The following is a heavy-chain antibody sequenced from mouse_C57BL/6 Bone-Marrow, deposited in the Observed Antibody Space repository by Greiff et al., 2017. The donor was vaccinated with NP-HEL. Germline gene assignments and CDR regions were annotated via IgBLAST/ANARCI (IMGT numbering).Heavy chain of an antibody. Sequence: QVQLKQPGAELVKPGASVKLSCKASGYTFTSYWMHWVKQRPGRGLEWIGRIDPNSGGTKYNEKFKSKATLTVDKPSSTAYMQLSSLTSEDSAVYYCARQFITTVVAPFDVWGTGTTVTVSS. CDR1: GYTFTSYW. CDR2: IDPNSGGT. J-gene: IGHJ1*03. D-gene: IGHD1-1*01. CDR3: ARQFITTVVAPFDV. V-gene: IGHV1-72*01.